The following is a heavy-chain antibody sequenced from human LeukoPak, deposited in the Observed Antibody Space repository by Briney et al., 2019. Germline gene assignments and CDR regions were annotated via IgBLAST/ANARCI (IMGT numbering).Heavy chain of an antibody. D-gene: IGHD3-22*01. CDR1: GFTFSSYS. V-gene: IGHV3-21*01. CDR2: ISSSSSYI. CDR3: ARDTLSYYDSSGYSLGG. J-gene: IGHJ3*01. Sequence: GGSLRLSCAASGFTFSSYSMNWVRQAPGKGLEWVSSISSSSSYIYYAGSVKGRFTISRDNAKNSLYLQMNSLRAEDTAVYYCARDTLSYYDSSGYSLGGWGQGTMVTVSS.